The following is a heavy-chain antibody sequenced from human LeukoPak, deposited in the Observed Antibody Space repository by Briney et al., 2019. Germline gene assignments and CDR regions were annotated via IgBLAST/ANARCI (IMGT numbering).Heavy chain of an antibody. CDR3: ARGRGDCSGGSCYFDY. V-gene: IGHV4-59*12. Sequence: SETLSLTCTVSGGSISSYYWSWIRQPPGKGLEWIGYIYYSGSTNYNPSLKSRVTISVDTSKNQFSLKLSSVTAADTAVYYCARGRGDCSGGSCYFDYWGQGTLVTVSS. CDR2: IYYSGST. J-gene: IGHJ4*02. CDR1: GGSISSYY. D-gene: IGHD2-15*01.